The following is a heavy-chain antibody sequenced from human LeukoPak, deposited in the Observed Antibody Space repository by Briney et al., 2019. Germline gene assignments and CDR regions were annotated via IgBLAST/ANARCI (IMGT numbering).Heavy chain of an antibody. D-gene: IGHD5-12*01. V-gene: IGHV1-46*01. Sequence: ASVKVSCKASGYTFTGYYIHWVRQAPGQGLEWMGRINPNNGSTSYAQKFQGRVTMTRDTSTSTVYMELSSLRSEDTAVYYCAREGGYETNDAFDIWGQGTMVTVSS. CDR3: AREGGYETNDAFDI. CDR2: INPNNGST. CDR1: GYTFTGYY. J-gene: IGHJ3*02.